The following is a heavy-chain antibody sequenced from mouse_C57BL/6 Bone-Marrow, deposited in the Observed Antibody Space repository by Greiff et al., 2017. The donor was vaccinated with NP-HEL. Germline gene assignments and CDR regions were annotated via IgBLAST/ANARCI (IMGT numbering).Heavy chain of an antibody. J-gene: IGHJ4*01. CDR3: ARSDYYYGNSLCYAMDY. CDR2: IYPRSGNT. V-gene: IGHV1-81*01. CDR1: GYTFTSYG. D-gene: IGHD1-1*01. Sequence: VKLQESGAELARPGASVKLSCTASGYTFTSYGISWVKQRTGQGLEWIGEIYPRSGNTYYNEKFKGKATLTADKSSSTAYMELRSLTSEDSAVYYCARSDYYYGNSLCYAMDYWGQGTSVTVSS.